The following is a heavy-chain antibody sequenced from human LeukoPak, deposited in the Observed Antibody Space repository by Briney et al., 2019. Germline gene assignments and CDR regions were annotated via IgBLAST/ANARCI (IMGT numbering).Heavy chain of an antibody. V-gene: IGHV3-9*01. J-gene: IGHJ6*02. CDR3: AKDISDRWLQDYYYCYGMDV. D-gene: IGHD5-12*01. Sequence: PGGSLRLSCAASGFTFDDYAMHWVRHAPGKGLEWVSGISWNSGSIGYADSVKGRFTISRDNAKNSLYLQMNSLRAEDTALYYCAKDISDRWLQDYYYCYGMDVWGQGTTVTVSS. CDR1: GFTFDDYA. CDR2: ISWNSGSI.